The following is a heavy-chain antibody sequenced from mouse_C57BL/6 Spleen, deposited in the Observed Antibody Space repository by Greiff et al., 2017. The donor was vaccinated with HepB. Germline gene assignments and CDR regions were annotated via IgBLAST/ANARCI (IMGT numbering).Heavy chain of an antibody. Sequence: EVQGVESGGGLVKPGGSLKLSCAASGFTFSSYAMSWVRQTPEKRLEWVATISDGGSYTYYPDNVKGRFTISRDNAKNNLYLQMSHLKSEDTAMYYCARSPYGSSYEFAYWGQGTLVTVSA. CDR2: ISDGGSYT. CDR3: ARSPYGSSYEFAY. CDR1: GFTFSSYA. D-gene: IGHD1-1*01. J-gene: IGHJ3*01. V-gene: IGHV5-4*01.